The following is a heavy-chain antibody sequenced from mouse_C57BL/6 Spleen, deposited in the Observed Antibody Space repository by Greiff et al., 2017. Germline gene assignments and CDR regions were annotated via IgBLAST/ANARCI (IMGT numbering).Heavy chain of an antibody. D-gene: IGHD3-2*02. J-gene: IGHJ2*01. Sequence: VQLQQSGPELVKPGASVKISCKASGYSFTGYYMNWVKQSPEKSLEWIGEINPSTGGTTYNQKFKAKATLTVDKSSSTAYMQLKSLTSEDSAVYYCARSSSGYVLDYWGQGTTLTVSS. V-gene: IGHV1-42*01. CDR1: GYSFTGYY. CDR3: ARSSSGYVLDY. CDR2: INPSTGGT.